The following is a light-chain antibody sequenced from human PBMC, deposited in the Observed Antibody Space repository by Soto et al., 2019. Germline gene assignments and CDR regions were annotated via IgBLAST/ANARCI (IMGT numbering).Light chain of an antibody. J-gene: IGKJ1*01. Sequence: IVMTQSPVTLSGSLGERATLSCRASQSVGSDVAWYHQKVGQAPRLLIYDASTRATGIPDRFSGSGSGTEFTLTINSLQSEDFAVYYCLQFNDWPRPFGQGTKVEMK. CDR1: QSVGSD. CDR2: DAS. CDR3: LQFNDWPRP. V-gene: IGKV3-15*01.